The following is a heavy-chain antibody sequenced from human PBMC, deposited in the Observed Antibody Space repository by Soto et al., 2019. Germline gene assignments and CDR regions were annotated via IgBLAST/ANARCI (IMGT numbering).Heavy chain of an antibody. CDR2: IYYSGST. CDR1: GGSISSSSYY. Sequence: SETLSLTCTVSGGSISSSSYYWGWIRQPPGKGLEWIGSIYYSGSTYYNPSLKSRVTISVDTSKNQFSLKLSSVTAADTAVYYCATQQWLVQGWFDPWGQGTLVTVSS. D-gene: IGHD6-19*01. J-gene: IGHJ5*02. V-gene: IGHV4-39*01. CDR3: ATQQWLVQGWFDP.